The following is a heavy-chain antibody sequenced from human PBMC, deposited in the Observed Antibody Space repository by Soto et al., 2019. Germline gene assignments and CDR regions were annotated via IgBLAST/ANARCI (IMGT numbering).Heavy chain of an antibody. CDR2: IYYSGST. CDR3: ARAIAAAPPFYYYYYYMDV. V-gene: IGHV4-31*03. J-gene: IGHJ6*03. D-gene: IGHD6-13*01. Sequence: SETLSLTCTVSGGSISSGGYYWSWIRQHPGKGLEWIGYIYYSGSTYYNPSLKSRVTISVDTSKNQFSLKLSSVTAADTAVYYCARAIAAAPPFYYYYYYMDVWGKGTTVTVSS. CDR1: GGSISSGGYY.